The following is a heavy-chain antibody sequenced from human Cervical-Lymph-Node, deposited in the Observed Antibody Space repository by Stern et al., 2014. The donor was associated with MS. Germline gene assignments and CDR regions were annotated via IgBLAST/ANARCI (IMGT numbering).Heavy chain of an antibody. D-gene: IGHD2-15*01. V-gene: IGHV1-18*01. CDR1: GYTFITYG. J-gene: IGHJ6*02. CDR3: ARYCTGGSCYGGYYYGMDV. Sequence: QVQLVQSGAEVKKPGASVKVSCKASGYTFITYGISWVRQAPGQGLEWMGWINTYNGNTNYAQNLQGRVTMTTDTSTSTVYMELRSLRSDDTAVFYCARYCTGGSCYGGYYYGMDVWGQGTTVTVSS. CDR2: INTYNGNT.